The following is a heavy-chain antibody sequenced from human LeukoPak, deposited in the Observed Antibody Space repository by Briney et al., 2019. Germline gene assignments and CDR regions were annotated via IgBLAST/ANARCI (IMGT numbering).Heavy chain of an antibody. V-gene: IGHV1-18*01. CDR2: ISAYNGNT. Sequence: ASVKVSCKASGYTFTSYGISWVRQAPRQGLEWMGWISAYNGNTNYAQKLQSRVTMTTDTSTSTAYMELRSLRSEDTAVYYCARAVIDYGDYEGGYWGQGNLVTVSS. J-gene: IGHJ4*02. CDR1: GYTFTSYG. D-gene: IGHD4-17*01. CDR3: ARAVIDYGDYEGGY.